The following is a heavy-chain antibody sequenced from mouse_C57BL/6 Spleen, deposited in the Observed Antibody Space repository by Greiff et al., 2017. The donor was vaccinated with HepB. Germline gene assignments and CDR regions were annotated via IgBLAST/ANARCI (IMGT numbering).Heavy chain of an antibody. V-gene: IGHV14-2*01. CDR3: SRYDYDGRYFDD. CDR1: GFNIKDYY. CDR2: IDPEDGET. D-gene: IGHD2-4*01. J-gene: IGHJ2*01. Sequence: VQLQQSGAELVKPGASVKLSCTASGFNIKDYYMHWVKQRTEQGLEWVGRIDPEDGETKYAPKFQGKATITADTSSNTVDLQLSSLTSEDTAVYYWSRYDYDGRYFDDWGQGTTLTVSS.